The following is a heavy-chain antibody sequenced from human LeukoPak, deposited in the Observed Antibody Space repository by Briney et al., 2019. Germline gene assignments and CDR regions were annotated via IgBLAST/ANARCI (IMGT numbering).Heavy chain of an antibody. D-gene: IGHD3-22*01. CDR2: ISSSSSYI. CDR3: ARAPGGYYYDSSGYYFDY. J-gene: IGHJ4*02. CDR1: GFTFSSYS. V-gene: IGHV3-21*01. Sequence: GGSLRLSCAASGFTFSSYSMNWVRQAPGKGLEWVSSISSSSSYIYYADSVKGRLTISRDNAKNSLYLQMNSLRAEDTAVYYCARAPGGYYYDSSGYYFDYWGQGTLVTVSS.